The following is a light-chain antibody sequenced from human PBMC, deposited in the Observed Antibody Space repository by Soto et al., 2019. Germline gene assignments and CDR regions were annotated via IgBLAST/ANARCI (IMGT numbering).Light chain of an antibody. V-gene: IGLV2-14*03. CDR1: SSDVGAYNY. CDR3: SSYASTNTLL. J-gene: IGLJ2*01. Sequence: QLVLTQPASVSGSPGQSITISCTGTSSDVGAYNYVSWYQQHPGKAPKLIIYDVYDRSSGVSNRFSASKSGNTASLTISGLQAEDEADYYCSSYASTNTLLFGAGTKLTVL. CDR2: DVY.